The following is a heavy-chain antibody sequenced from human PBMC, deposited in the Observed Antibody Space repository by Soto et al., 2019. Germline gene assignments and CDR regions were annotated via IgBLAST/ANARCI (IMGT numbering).Heavy chain of an antibody. J-gene: IGHJ5*02. Sequence: QVQLVESGGGVVQPGRSLRLSCAASGFTFSSYGMHWVRQAPGKGLEWVAVISYDGSNKYYADSVKGRFTISRDNSKNALYLQIYSLRAEDTAVYYCAKDRIAVAGWFDPWGQGTLVAVSS. V-gene: IGHV3-30*18. D-gene: IGHD6-19*01. CDR3: AKDRIAVAGWFDP. CDR1: GFTFSSYG. CDR2: ISYDGSNK.